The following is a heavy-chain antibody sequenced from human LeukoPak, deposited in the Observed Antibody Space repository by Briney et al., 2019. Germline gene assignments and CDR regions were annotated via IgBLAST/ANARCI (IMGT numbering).Heavy chain of an antibody. CDR1: GFTFSSYW. J-gene: IGHJ4*02. Sequence: PGGSLRLSCAASGFTFSSYWMSWVRQAPGKGLEWVANIKQDGSEKYYVDSVKGRFTISRDNAKNSLYLQMNSLRAEDTAVYYCARDSSVKYYYDSSGYTYYFDYWGQGTLVTVSS. V-gene: IGHV3-7*01. CDR3: ARDSSVKYYYDSSGYTYYFDY. CDR2: IKQDGSEK. D-gene: IGHD3-22*01.